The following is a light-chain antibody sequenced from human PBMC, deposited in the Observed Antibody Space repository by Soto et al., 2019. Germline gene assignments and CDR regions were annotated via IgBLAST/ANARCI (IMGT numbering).Light chain of an antibody. Sequence: SQSVTSNYLAWYQQKPGKAPRLLIHGISNRATGVPFRFSGSRSGTYVCVLSSRLEPDVFAVQFYERHPASSWTFGQGTKVDIK. J-gene: IGKJ1*01. CDR1: QSVTSNY. V-gene: IGKV3-20*01. CDR2: GIS. CDR3: ERHPASSWT.